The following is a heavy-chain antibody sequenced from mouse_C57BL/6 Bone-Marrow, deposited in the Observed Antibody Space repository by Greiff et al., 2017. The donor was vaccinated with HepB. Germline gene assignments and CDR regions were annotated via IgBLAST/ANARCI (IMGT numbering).Heavy chain of an antibody. J-gene: IGHJ3*01. Sequence: QVQLQQSGAELARPGASVKMSCKASGYTFTSYTMHWVKQRPGQGLEWIGYINPSSGYTKYNQKFKDKATLPADKSSSTAYMQLSSLTSEDSAVYYCASNYAWFAYWGQGTLVTVSA. CDR3: ASNYAWFAY. CDR2: INPSSGYT. V-gene: IGHV1-4*01. CDR1: GYTFTSYT. D-gene: IGHD2-1*01.